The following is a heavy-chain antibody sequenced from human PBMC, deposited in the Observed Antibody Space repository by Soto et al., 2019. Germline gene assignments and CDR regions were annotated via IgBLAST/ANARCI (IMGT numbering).Heavy chain of an antibody. V-gene: IGHV3-7*04. Sequence: EVQLVESGGGLVQPGGSLRLSCAASGFTFSNYWMSWVRQAPGEGLEWWANIKQDESEKYYVDSVKGRFTISRDNAKNSLYLKMNSVRGEDTAVYYCARDHLGYCSGGTCYWDEYFDYWGQGTLVTVSS. J-gene: IGHJ4*02. CDR2: IKQDESEK. D-gene: IGHD2-15*01. CDR3: ARDHLGYCSGGTCYWDEYFDY. CDR1: GFTFSNYW.